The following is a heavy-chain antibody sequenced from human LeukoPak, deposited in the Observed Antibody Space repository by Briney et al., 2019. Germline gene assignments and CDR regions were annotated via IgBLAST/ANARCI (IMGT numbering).Heavy chain of an antibody. V-gene: IGHV3-74*01. CDR2: INSDGSST. D-gene: IGHD6-19*01. J-gene: IGHJ4*02. Sequence: GGSLRLSCAASGLTFSSYWMHWVRQAPGKGLVWVSRINSDGSSTNYADSVKGRFTISRDNAKNTLYLQMNSLRPEDTAVYYCARDGGSAVAGSIDYWGQETLVIVSS. CDR1: GLTFSSYW. CDR3: ARDGGSAVAGSIDY.